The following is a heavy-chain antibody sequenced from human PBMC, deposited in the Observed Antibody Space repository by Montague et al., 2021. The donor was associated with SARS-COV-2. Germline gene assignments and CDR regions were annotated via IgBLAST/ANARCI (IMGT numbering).Heavy chain of an antibody. D-gene: IGHD7-27*01. CDR1: GFSLNTSGMC. CDR3: ARLSGVAPRCYYEGMDV. Sequence: PALVKPTQTLTLTCTFSGFSLNTSGMCVSWIRQPPGKALEWLARIDWDDDKYYSTSLKTRLTISKDTSKNQVVLTMTNMDPVDTATYYCARLSGVAPRCYYEGMDVWGQGTAVTVSS. J-gene: IGHJ6*02. CDR2: IDWDDDK. V-gene: IGHV2-70*11.